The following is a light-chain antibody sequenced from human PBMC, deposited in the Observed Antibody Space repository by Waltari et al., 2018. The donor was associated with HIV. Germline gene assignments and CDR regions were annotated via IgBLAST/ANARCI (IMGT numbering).Light chain of an antibody. V-gene: IGLV1-44*01. CDR1: SSNLGTNT. CDR3: AAWDDSLNGQVV. Sequence: QSVLTQPPSASGTPGQRVTISCSGSSSNLGTNTVSSYQQVPGTSPKLLIYNNNQLPSGVPDRFSGSKSGTSASLAITGLQSEDEADYHCAAWDDSLNGQVVFGGGTKLTVL. J-gene: IGLJ3*02. CDR2: NNN.